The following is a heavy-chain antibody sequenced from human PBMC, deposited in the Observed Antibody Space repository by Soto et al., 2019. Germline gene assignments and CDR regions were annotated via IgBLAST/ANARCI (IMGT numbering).Heavy chain of an antibody. V-gene: IGHV3-48*01. CDR1: GFTFSSYS. Sequence: GGSLRLSCAASGFTFSSYSMNWVRQAPGKGLEWVSYISSSSSTIYYADSVKGRFTISRDNAKNSLYLQMNSLRAEDTAVYYCARREQYGDYEFLEENAFDIWGQGTMVTVSS. CDR3: ARREQYGDYEFLEENAFDI. J-gene: IGHJ3*02. D-gene: IGHD4-17*01. CDR2: ISSSSSTI.